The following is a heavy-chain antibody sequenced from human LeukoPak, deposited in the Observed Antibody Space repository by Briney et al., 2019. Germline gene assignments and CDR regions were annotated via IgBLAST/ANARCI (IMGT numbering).Heavy chain of an antibody. CDR3: AKNSPFGGGLNTDFDY. J-gene: IGHJ4*02. V-gene: IGHV3-30*02. D-gene: IGHD3-3*01. CDR2: IRYDGSNK. CDR1: GFTFSSYG. Sequence: GGSLRLSCAASGFTFSSYGMHWVRQAPGKGLEWVAVIRYDGSNKYYADSVKGRFTISRDNSKNTLYLQMNSLRAEDTAVYYCAKNSPFGGGLNTDFDYWGQGTLVTVSS.